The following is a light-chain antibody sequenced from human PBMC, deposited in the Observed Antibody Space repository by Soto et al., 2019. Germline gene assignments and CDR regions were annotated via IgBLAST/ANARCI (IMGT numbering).Light chain of an antibody. Sequence: EIVLTQSPGTLSLSPGERATLSCRASQSVSSSYLAWYQQKPGQAPRLIIYGASNRATGIPDRFSGSGSGTDFTLTISRLEPEDFAVYYCQQYGSSPRFTFGGGTKVEIK. CDR2: GAS. J-gene: IGKJ4*01. CDR1: QSVSSSY. CDR3: QQYGSSPRFT. V-gene: IGKV3-20*01.